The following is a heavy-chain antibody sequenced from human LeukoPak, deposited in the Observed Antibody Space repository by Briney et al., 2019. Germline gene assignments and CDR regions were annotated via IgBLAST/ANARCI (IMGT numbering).Heavy chain of an antibody. Sequence: ASVKVSCKASGYTFTSYGISWVRQAPGQGLEWMGWISAYNGNTNYAQKLQGRVTMTTDTSTSTAYMELRSLRSDDTAVYYCARGSGYDSSYWYFDLWGRGTLVTVSS. CDR1: GYTFTSYG. D-gene: IGHD5-12*01. CDR3: ARGSGYDSSYWYFDL. V-gene: IGHV1-18*01. CDR2: ISAYNGNT. J-gene: IGHJ2*01.